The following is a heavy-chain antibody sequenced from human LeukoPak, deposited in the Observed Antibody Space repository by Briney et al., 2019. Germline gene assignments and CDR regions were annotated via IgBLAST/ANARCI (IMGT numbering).Heavy chain of an antibody. Sequence: GGSLRPSCAASGFTFSSYSMNWVRQAPGKGLEWVSSISSSSSYIYYADSVKGRFTISRDNAKNSLYLQMNSLRAEDTAVYYCARDLRSSGPMKGYYFDYWGQGTLVTVSS. CDR3: ARDLRSSGPMKGYYFDY. CDR1: GFTFSSYS. D-gene: IGHD3-22*01. CDR2: ISSSSSYI. V-gene: IGHV3-21*01. J-gene: IGHJ4*02.